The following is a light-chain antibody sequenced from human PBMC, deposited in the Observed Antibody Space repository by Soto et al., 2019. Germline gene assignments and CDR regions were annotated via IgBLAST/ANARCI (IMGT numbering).Light chain of an antibody. Sequence: DIVMTQSPDSLAVSLGERATINCKSSQSVLSSSNNENYLAWYQQKPGQPNKLLVYWASTRESGVPDRFSGSGSGTVFTLTISSLQAEDAAVYYCQQYYSTPLTFGGGTKVEIK. V-gene: IGKV4-1*01. CDR2: WAS. J-gene: IGKJ4*01. CDR3: QQYYSTPLT. CDR1: QSVLSSSNNENY.